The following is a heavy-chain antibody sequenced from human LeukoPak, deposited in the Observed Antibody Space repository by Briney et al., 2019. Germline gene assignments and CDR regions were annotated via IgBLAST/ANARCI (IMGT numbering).Heavy chain of an antibody. J-gene: IGHJ4*02. CDR2: IYYSGST. CDR3: ARARGESDY. CDR1: GGSISSGDYY. V-gene: IGHV4-30-4*01. Sequence: SETLSLTCTVSGGSISSGDYYRSWIRQPPGKGLEWIGYIYYSGSTYYNPSLKSRVTISVDTSKNQFSPKLSSVTAADTAVYYCARARGESDYWGQGTLVTVSS. D-gene: IGHD3-10*01.